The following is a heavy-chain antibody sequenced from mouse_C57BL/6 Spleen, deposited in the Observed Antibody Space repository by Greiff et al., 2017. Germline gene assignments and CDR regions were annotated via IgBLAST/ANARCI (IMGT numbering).Heavy chain of an antibody. D-gene: IGHD1-1*01. J-gene: IGHJ2*01. CDR3: ARWGTTVVASYYFDY. CDR1: GYTFTDYY. CDR2: IYPGSGNT. V-gene: IGHV1-76*01. Sequence: VMLVESGAELVRPGASVKLSCKASGYTFTDYYINWVKQRPGQGLEWIARIYPGSGNTYYNEKFKGKATLTAEKSSSTAYMQLSSLTSEDSAVYFCARWGTTVVASYYFDYWGQGTTLTVSS.